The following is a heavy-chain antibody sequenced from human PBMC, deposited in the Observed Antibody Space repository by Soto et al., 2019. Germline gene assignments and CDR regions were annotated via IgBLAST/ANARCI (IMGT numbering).Heavy chain of an antibody. CDR1: GYTFTSYA. Sequence: ASVKVSCKASGYTFTSYAMHWVRQAPGQRLEWMGWINAGNGNTKYSQKFQGRVTITRDTSASTAYMELSSLRSEDTTVYYCARVLVGAAPVDYWGQGTLVTVSS. J-gene: IGHJ4*02. CDR2: INAGNGNT. V-gene: IGHV1-3*01. D-gene: IGHD1-26*01. CDR3: ARVLVGAAPVDY.